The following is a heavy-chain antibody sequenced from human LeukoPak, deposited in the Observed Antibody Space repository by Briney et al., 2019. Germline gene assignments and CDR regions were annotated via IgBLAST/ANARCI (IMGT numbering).Heavy chain of an antibody. CDR2: IKQDGSEK. V-gene: IGHV3-7*03. CDR1: GFTFSDYY. CDR3: AKDQDLASHSY. Sequence: PGGSLRLSCAASGFTFSDYYMSWIRQAPGRGLEWVANIKQDGSEKYHVDSVKGRFTISRDNSKNTLYLQMNSLRAEDTAVYYCAKDQDLASHSYWGQGTLVTVSS. D-gene: IGHD2-15*01. J-gene: IGHJ4*02.